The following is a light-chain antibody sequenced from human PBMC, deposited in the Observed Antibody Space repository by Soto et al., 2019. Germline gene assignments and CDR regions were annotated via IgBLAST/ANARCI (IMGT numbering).Light chain of an antibody. CDR2: DVS. Sequence: QSALTQPASVSGSPGQSITISCTGTSSDVGGYNYVSWCQQHPGKAPKLMIYDVSNRPSGVSNRFSGSKSGNTASLTISGLQAEDEADYYCSSYTSSSWVFGGGTKLTVL. CDR3: SSYTSSSWV. CDR1: SSDVGGYNY. V-gene: IGLV2-14*01. J-gene: IGLJ3*02.